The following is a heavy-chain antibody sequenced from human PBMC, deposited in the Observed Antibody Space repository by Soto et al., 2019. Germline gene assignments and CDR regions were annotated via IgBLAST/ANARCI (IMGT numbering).Heavy chain of an antibody. CDR2: ISAYTDTP. CDR3: ARVIPGGEAWFDP. D-gene: IGHD2-2*01. Sequence: ASVKVSCKASGYTCTNFGVTWVRRAPGQGLEWMGWISAYTDTPNYAQKFQGRVTMTIDTSTSTAYMDLRSLTSDDTAVYYCARVIPGGEAWFDPWGKGTLVTVSS. V-gene: IGHV1-18*01. J-gene: IGHJ5*02. CDR1: GYTCTNFG.